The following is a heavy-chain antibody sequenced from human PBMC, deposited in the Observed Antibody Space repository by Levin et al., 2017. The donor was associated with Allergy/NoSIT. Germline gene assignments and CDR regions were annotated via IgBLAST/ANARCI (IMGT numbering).Heavy chain of an antibody. V-gene: IGHV3-23*01. CDR3: AKHHLSGGWFEYFDY. CDR1: RFTFSSYA. CDR2: ISGSGDST. D-gene: IGHD6-19*01. J-gene: IGHJ4*02. Sequence: GESLKISCAASRFTFSSYAMSWVRQAPGKGLEWVSAISGSGDSTFYADSVKGRFTISRDNSKNTLYLQMNSLRAEDTAVYYCAKHHLSGGWFEYFDYWGQGTLVTVSS.